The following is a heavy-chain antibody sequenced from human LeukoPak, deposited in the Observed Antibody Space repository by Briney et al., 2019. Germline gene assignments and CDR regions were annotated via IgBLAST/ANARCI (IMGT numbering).Heavy chain of an antibody. V-gene: IGHV4-34*01. J-gene: IGHJ4*02. CDR3: ARGPPKGHDDSSDYYVPACFDY. Sequence: SSETLSLTCAVYGGSFSTYYWNWIRQPPGKGLEWIGSMEWIGGIYHSGSAYYNPSLKSRVTISVDTSKNQFSLKLSSVTAVDTAVYYCARGPPKGHDDSSDYYVPACFDYWGQGTLVTVSS. D-gene: IGHD3-22*01. CDR2: IYHSGSA. CDR1: GGSFSTYY.